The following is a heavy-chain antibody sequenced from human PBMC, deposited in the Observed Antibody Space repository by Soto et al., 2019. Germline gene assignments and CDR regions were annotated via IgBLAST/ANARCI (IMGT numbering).Heavy chain of an antibody. CDR2: FDPEDGET. CDR1: GYTLTELS. V-gene: IGHV1-24*01. CDR3: ATVWIQLWGGYFDY. J-gene: IGHJ4*02. D-gene: IGHD5-18*01. Sequence: ASVKVFCKVSGYTLTELSMHWVRQAPGKGLEWMGGFDPEDGETIYAQKFQGRVTMTEDTSTDTAYMELSSLRSEDTAVYYCATVWIQLWGGYFDYWGQGTLVTVSS.